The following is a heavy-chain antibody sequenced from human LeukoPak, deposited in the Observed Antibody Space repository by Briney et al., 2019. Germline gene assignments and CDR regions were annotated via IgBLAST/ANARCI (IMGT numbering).Heavy chain of an antibody. D-gene: IGHD4-23*01. V-gene: IGHV4-59*01. Sequence: PSETLSFTCTVSGASISSYYWSWIRQPPGKGLEWIGNIHYSGSANYNPSLKSRVTMSVDTSKNQFSLNLNSVTAADTAIYYCAMNRWGLTLGGQGTLDPVSS. CDR3: AMNRWGLTL. CDR1: GASISSYY. CDR2: IHYSGSA. J-gene: IGHJ1*01.